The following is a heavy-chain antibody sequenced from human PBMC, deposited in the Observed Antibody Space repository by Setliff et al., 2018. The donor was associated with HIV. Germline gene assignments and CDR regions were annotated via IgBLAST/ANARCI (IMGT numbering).Heavy chain of an antibody. V-gene: IGHV3-20*04. CDR2: INWNGGST. J-gene: IGHJ4*02. CDR1: GFIFSSYE. CDR3: ARAYVDTGMIPAY. D-gene: IGHD5-18*01. Sequence: PGGSLRLSCVGSGFIFSSYEMNWVRQAPGKGLEWVSGINWNGGSTGYADSVKGRFTISRDNAKNSLYLQMNSLRAEDTAVYYCARAYVDTGMIPAYWGQGTLVTVSS.